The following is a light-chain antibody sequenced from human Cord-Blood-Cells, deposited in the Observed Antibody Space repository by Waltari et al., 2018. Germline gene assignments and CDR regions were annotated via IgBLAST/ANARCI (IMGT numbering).Light chain of an antibody. J-gene: IGKJ4*01. Sequence: DLQVTQAPFSLSGSVGDKITITCRASQSISSYLNWYQQKPGKAPKLLIYAASSLQSGVPSRFSGSGSGTDFTLTISSLQPEDFATYYCQQSYSTPSFGGGTKVEIK. CDR1: QSISSY. CDR2: AAS. V-gene: IGKV1-39*01. CDR3: QQSYSTPS.